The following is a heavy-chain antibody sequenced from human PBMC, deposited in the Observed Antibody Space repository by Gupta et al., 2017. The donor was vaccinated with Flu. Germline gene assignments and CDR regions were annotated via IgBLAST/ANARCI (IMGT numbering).Heavy chain of an antibody. CDR3: ARRGYDQDAFDI. CDR1: G. J-gene: IGHJ3*02. D-gene: IGHD5-12*01. V-gene: IGHV3-33*01. Sequence: GIHWVRQAPGKGLEWVAVIWYDGSNRYVADSVKGRFNSSRDNSKNTVYLQMNSLRTEDTAVYYCARRGYDQDAFDIWGQGTMVIVSS. CDR2: IWYDGSNR.